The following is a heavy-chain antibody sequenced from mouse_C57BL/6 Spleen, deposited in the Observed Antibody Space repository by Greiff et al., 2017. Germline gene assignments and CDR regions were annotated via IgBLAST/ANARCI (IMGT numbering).Heavy chain of an antibody. J-gene: IGHJ2*01. CDR3: AREDTTPYYFDY. D-gene: IGHD1-1*01. V-gene: IGHV3-6*01. CDR1: GYSITSGYY. CDR2: ISYDGSN. Sequence: EVKLVESGPGLVKPSQSLSLTCSVTGYSITSGYYWNWIRQFPGNKLEWMGYISYDGSNNYNPSLKNRISITRDTSKNQFFLKLNSVTTEDTATYYCAREDTTPYYFDYWGQGTTLTVSS.